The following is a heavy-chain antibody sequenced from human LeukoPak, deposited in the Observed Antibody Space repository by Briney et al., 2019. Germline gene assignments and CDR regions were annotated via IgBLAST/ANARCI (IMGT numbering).Heavy chain of an antibody. CDR3: ARDNPSSSWYPTGYDY. J-gene: IGHJ4*02. D-gene: IGHD6-13*01. Sequence: SETLSLTCAVYGGSFSGYYWSWIRQPPGKGLEWIGEINHSGSTYYNPSLKSRVTISVDTSKNQFSLKLSSVTAADTAVYYCARDNPSSSWYPTGYDYWGQGILVTVSS. CDR2: INHSGST. CDR1: GGSFSGYY. V-gene: IGHV4-34*09.